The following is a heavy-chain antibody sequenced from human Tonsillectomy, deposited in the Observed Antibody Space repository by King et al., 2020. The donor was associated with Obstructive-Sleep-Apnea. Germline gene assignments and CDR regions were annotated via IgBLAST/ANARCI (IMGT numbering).Heavy chain of an antibody. Sequence: LQLVQSGAEVKKPGASVKVSCKVSGYTFNSYGVSWVRQAPGQGLEWMGWISGYNGYTEYPQKLQGRVTMTTDTSTSTAYMELRSLRSDDTAVYYCARTSSLLMTTVVSPFAYWGQGTLVTVSS. J-gene: IGHJ4*02. CDR2: ISGYNGYT. D-gene: IGHD4-23*01. CDR1: GYTFNSYG. V-gene: IGHV1-18*01. CDR3: ARTSSLLMTTVVSPFAY.